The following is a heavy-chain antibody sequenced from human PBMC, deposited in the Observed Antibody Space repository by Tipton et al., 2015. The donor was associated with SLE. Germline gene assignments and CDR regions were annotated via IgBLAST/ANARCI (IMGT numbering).Heavy chain of an antibody. CDR2: IYYSGST. V-gene: IGHV4-39*07. D-gene: IGHD7-27*01. CDR3: ARGAPFQLGIRAFDI. J-gene: IGHJ3*02. Sequence: TLSLTCTVSGGSISSSSYYWGWIRQPPGKGLEWIGSIYYSGSTNYNPSLKSRVTISVDTSKNQFSLKLSSVTAADTAVYYCARGAPFQLGIRAFDIWGQGTMVTVSS. CDR1: GGSISSSSYY.